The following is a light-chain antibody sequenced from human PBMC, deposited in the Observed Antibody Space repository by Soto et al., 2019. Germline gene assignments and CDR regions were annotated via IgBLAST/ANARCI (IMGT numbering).Light chain of an antibody. CDR1: QSISNW. CDR2: DAS. CDR3: QQYNSYAWR. Sequence: DIQMTYPHSTRPASIEERDIITCLASQSISNWLAWYQQKPGKAPKLLIYDASSLESGVPSRFSGSGSGTEFTLTIISLQPDDFATYYCQQYNSYAWRFGQGTKVDIK. V-gene: IGKV1-5*01. J-gene: IGKJ1*01.